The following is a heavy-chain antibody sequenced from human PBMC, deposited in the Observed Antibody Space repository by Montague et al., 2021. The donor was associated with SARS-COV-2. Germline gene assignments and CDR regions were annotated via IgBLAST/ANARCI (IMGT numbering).Heavy chain of an antibody. Sequence: CAISGDSVSSNSAAWNWIRQSPSEGLEWLGRTYYRSKWYTDYAPSVKTRITITPDTSNNQFSLHLNPVTPGDTAVYYCAREGTVPGPRGIYFDDWGQGTLVTVSS. CDR1: GDSVSSNSAA. D-gene: IGHD1-1*01. V-gene: IGHV6-1*01. J-gene: IGHJ4*02. CDR3: AREGTVPGPRGIYFDD. CDR2: TYYRSKWYT.